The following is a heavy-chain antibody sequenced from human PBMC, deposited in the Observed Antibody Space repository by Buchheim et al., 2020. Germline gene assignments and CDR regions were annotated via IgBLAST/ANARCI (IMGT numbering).Heavy chain of an antibody. CDR3: AREMATKMTHFYYYYGMDV. J-gene: IGHJ6*02. CDR2: IWYDGSNK. D-gene: IGHD5-24*01. V-gene: IGHV3-33*01. CDR1: GFTFSSYG. Sequence: QVQLVESGGGVVQPGRSLRLSCAASGFTFSSYGMHWVRQAPGKGLEWVAVIWYDGSNKYYADSVKGRFTISRDNSKNTLYLQMNSLRAEDTAVYYCAREMATKMTHFYYYYGMDVWGQGTT.